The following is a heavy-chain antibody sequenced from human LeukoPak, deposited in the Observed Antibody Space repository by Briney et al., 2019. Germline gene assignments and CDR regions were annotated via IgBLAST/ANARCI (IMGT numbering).Heavy chain of an antibody. J-gene: IGHJ4*02. CDR3: ARDRVRREDGGTNVGTDY. CDR2: INIDGSST. D-gene: IGHD1-26*01. Sequence: GGSLRLSSAASGFTFSSYWMHWVRQAPGKGLVWVSRINIDGSSTSYADSVKGRFTISRDNAKNTLYLQMNSLRAEDTAVYYCARDRVRREDGGTNVGTDYWGQGTLVTVSS. V-gene: IGHV3-74*01. CDR1: GFTFSSYW.